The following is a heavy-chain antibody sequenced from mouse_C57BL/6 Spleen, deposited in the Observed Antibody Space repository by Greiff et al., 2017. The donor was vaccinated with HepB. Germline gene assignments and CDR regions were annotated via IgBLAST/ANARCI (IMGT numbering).Heavy chain of an antibody. CDR1: GYSFTDYN. Sequence: LVESGPELVKPGASVKISCKASGYSFTDYNMNWVKQSNGKSLEWIGVINPNYGTTSYNQKFKGKATLTVDQSSSTAYMQLNSLTSEDSAVYYCARESNSYGSSSHWYFDVWGTGTTVTVSS. D-gene: IGHD1-1*01. CDR3: ARESNSYGSSSHWYFDV. V-gene: IGHV1-39*01. J-gene: IGHJ1*03. CDR2: INPNYGTT.